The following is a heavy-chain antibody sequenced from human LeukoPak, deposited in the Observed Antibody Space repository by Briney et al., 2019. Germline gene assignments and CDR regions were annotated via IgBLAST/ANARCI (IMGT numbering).Heavy chain of an antibody. CDR3: ARAIITIFGVVTVFDY. CDR1: GGSFSGYY. D-gene: IGHD3-3*01. Sequence: SETLSLTCAVYGGSFSGYYWSWIRQPPGKGLEWIGEINHSGSTNYNPSLKSRVTISVDTSKNQFPLKLSSVTAADTAVYYCARAIITIFGVVTVFDYWGQGTLVTVSS. CDR2: INHSGST. J-gene: IGHJ4*02. V-gene: IGHV4-34*01.